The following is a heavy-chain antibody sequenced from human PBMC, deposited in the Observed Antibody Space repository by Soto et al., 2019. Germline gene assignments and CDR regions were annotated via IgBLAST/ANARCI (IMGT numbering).Heavy chain of an antibody. J-gene: IGHJ5*02. CDR3: TTLRLDP. CDR1: GYTFTALY. CDR2: VNPNTGLT. Sequence: QVQLVQSGSEVRKPGASAKVSCQASGYTFTALYMNWVRQAPGQGLEWMGWVNPNTGLTKYAQKFQGRVSMTRDTSINTAYMELSGLTSDDTAVYYCTTLRLDPWGQGTLVTVSS. D-gene: IGHD3-9*01. V-gene: IGHV1-2*02.